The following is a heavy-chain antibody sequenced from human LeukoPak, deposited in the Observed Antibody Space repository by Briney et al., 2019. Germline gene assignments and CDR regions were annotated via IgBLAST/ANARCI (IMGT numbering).Heavy chain of an antibody. CDR1: GFTFSSSA. V-gene: IGHV3-23*01. CDR2: ISNNGGYT. D-gene: IGHD5-24*01. CDR3: VKGLRRDGYSSFDY. Sequence: GGSLRLSCAASGFTFSSSAMSWVRQAPGKGLEWVSAISNNGGYTYYADSVQGRFTISRDNSKNTLYPQMSSLRAEDTAVYYCVKGLRRDGYSSFDYWGQGTLVTVSS. J-gene: IGHJ4*02.